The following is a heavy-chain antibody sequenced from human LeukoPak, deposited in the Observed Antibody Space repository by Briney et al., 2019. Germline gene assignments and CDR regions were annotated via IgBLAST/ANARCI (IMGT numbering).Heavy chain of an antibody. CDR2: IEPDGSGK. V-gene: IGHV3-7*01. Sequence: GGSLRLSCAASGFSFRDYWMSWVRQAPGKGLEWVADIEPDGSGKTYVDSVKGRFTISRDNAQQSLYLQMDTLTAEDTAVYYCARGPKRITMIVVVITGDDDAFDIWGQGTMVTVSS. J-gene: IGHJ3*02. CDR3: ARGPKRITMIVVVITGDDDAFDI. CDR1: GFSFRDYW. D-gene: IGHD3-22*01.